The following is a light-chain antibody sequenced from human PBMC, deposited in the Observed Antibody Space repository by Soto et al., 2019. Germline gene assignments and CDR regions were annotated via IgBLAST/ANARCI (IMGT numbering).Light chain of an antibody. CDR1: QDISSY. J-gene: IGKJ3*01. Sequence: DIQMTQSPSSLSASVGDRVTITCQASQDISSYLNWYQQKPGKAPKLLIYTASSLQSGVPSRFSGVGSGTDFNFSISSLQPEDIATYYCQQYDYLPFTFGPGTKVDIK. V-gene: IGKV1-33*01. CDR3: QQYDYLPFT. CDR2: TAS.